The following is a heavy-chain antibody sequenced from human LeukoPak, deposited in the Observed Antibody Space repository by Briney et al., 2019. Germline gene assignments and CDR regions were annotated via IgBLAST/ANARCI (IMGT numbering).Heavy chain of an antibody. J-gene: IGHJ3*02. CDR3: ARDSSGWYDYAFDI. V-gene: IGHV1-2*04. Sequence: GASVKVSCKASGYTFTGYYMHWVRQAPGQGLEWMGWINPNSGGTNYAQKFQGWVTMTRDTSISTDYMELSRLRSDDTAVYYCARDSSGWYDYAFDIWGQGTMVTVSS. CDR1: GYTFTGYY. CDR2: INPNSGGT. D-gene: IGHD6-19*01.